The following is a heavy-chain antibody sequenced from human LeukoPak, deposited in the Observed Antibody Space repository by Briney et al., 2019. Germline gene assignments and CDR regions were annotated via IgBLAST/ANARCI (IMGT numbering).Heavy chain of an antibody. CDR1: GDSVSSNSAA. CDR3: AREVQLWPTGEYYGMDV. D-gene: IGHD5-18*01. J-gene: IGHJ6*04. CDR2: TYYRSKWYN. Sequence: SQTLSLTCAISGDSVSSNSAAWNWLRQSPSRGLEWLGRTYYRSKWYNDYAVSVKSRITINPDTSKNQFSLQLNSVTPEDTAVYYCAREVQLWPTGEYYGMDVWGKGTTVTVSS. V-gene: IGHV6-1*01.